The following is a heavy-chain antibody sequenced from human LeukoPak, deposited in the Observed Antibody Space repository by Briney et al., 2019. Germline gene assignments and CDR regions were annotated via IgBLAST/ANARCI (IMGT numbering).Heavy chain of an antibody. CDR1: GFTFNIYN. CDR3: ARDSTSSWETAFDV. V-gene: IGHV3-21*01. CDR2: ISVGSSFI. D-gene: IGHD1-26*01. J-gene: IGHJ3*01. Sequence: GGSLRLSCVASGFTFNIYNINWVRQAPGKGLEWVSSISVGSSFIHYSDSVKGRFTISRDDATNSVWLQMNSLRVEDTAVYYCARDSTSSWETAFDVWGQGTMVTVSS.